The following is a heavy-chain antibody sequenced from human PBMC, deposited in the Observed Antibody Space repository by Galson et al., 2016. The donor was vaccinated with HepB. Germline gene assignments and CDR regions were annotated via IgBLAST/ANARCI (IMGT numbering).Heavy chain of an antibody. Sequence: SLRLSCAASGFTFSGSAMHWVRQAPGKGLEWVAFTSSDATNKHYGDSVKGRFTISRDTSKNTLYLHMNSLKTEDTAVYYCARDQRGRFLDRWGQGTLVTVSS. D-gene: IGHD3/OR15-3a*01. CDR2: TSSDATNK. CDR1: GFTFSGSA. CDR3: ARDQRGRFLDR. V-gene: IGHV3-30*04. J-gene: IGHJ4*02.